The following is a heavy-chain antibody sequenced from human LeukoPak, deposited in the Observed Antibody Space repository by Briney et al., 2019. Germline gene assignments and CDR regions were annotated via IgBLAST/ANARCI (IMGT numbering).Heavy chain of an antibody. CDR3: ARHWAPLDHYYDSSGLSAFDI. Sequence: STYYNPSLKSRVPISVDTSKNQFSLKLSSVTAADTAVYYCARHWAPLDHYYDSSGLSAFDIWGQGTMVTVSS. CDR2: ST. J-gene: IGHJ3*02. V-gene: IGHV4-39*01. D-gene: IGHD3-22*01.